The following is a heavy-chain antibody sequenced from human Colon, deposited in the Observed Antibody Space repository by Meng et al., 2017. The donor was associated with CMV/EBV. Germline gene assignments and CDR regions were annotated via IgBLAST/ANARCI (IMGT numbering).Heavy chain of an antibody. Sequence: QVLEVPVVGEGQYTGASAKVCGKSSGYIFTCYFMYVVRHAPGQGLGWLGVINPINGDTNYAQTFQSGSTMTSDASMNTAYMVLSRMRSDDTAVYYCASLSGGDFDYWGQGTLVTVSS. J-gene: IGHJ4*02. CDR2: INPINGDT. CDR1: GYIFTCYF. D-gene: IGHD1-26*01. CDR3: ASLSGGDFDY. V-gene: IGHV1-2*02.